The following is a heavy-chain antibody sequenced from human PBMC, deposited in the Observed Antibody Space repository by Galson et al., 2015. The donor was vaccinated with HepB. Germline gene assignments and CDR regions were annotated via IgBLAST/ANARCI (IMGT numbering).Heavy chain of an antibody. D-gene: IGHD1-26*01. Sequence: SLRLSCAASRFIYSDYYMSWIRQAPGKGLEWISYVSSSSSYANYADSVKGRFTISRDNAKNSLYLQMNSLRAEDTAVYYCARGSYSGSRSDAFDIWGQGTMVTVSS. J-gene: IGHJ3*02. V-gene: IGHV3-11*06. CDR1: RFIYSDYY. CDR3: ARGSYSGSRSDAFDI. CDR2: VSSSSSYA.